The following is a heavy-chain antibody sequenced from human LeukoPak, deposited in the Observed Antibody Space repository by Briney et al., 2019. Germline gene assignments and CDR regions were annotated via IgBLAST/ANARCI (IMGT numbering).Heavy chain of an antibody. CDR2: IYYSGST. CDR3: ARTSRHIYGSGSNLTPWPADMDV. CDR1: GGSINCYY. D-gene: IGHD3-10*01. Sequence: SETLSLTCTVSGGSINCYYWTWIRQPPGKGLEWIGYIYYSGSTHYNPSLISRVTISMDTSKNHFSLKLSSVTAADTAIYYCARTSRHIYGSGSNLTPWPADMDVWGQGTKVTVSS. V-gene: IGHV4-59*01. J-gene: IGHJ6*02.